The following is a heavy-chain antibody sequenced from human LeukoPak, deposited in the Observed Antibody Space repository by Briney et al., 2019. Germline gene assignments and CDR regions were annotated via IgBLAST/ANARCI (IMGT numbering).Heavy chain of an antibody. CDR2: ISHDGSNK. V-gene: IGHV3-30*03. Sequence: GGSLRLSCAASGFTFSSYGMHWVRQAPGKALEWVAVISHDGSNKYYADSVKGRFTISRDNSKNTLYLQMNSLRAEDTAVYYCAQPGSSGWGVFDYWGQGTLVTVSS. CDR3: AQPGSSGWGVFDY. CDR1: GFTFSSYG. J-gene: IGHJ4*02. D-gene: IGHD6-19*01.